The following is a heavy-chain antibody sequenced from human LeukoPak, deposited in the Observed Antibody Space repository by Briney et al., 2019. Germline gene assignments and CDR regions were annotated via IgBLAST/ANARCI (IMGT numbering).Heavy chain of an antibody. V-gene: IGHV4-34*01. D-gene: IGHD5-12*01. Sequence: SETLSLTCAVYGGSFSGYYWSWIRQRPGKGLEWIGEINHSGGTNYNSSLKSRVTISVDTSKNQFSLKLSSVTAADTAVYYCARQHGGYTLDYWGQGTLVTVSS. J-gene: IGHJ4*02. CDR1: GGSFSGYY. CDR3: ARQHGGYTLDY. CDR2: INHSGGT.